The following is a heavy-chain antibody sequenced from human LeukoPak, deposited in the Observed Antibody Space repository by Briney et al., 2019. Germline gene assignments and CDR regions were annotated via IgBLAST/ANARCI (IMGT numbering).Heavy chain of an antibody. CDR1: GYSFTSYW. CDR2: IYPGDSDT. V-gene: IGHV5-51*01. CDR3: ARHRRGYSGYVDY. D-gene: IGHD5-12*01. J-gene: IGHJ4*02. Sequence: GESLKISCKGSGYSFTSYWIGWVRQMPGKGLEWMGVIYPGDSDTRYSPSFQGQVTMSADKSISTAYLQWSSLKASDTAMYYCARHRRGYSGYVDYWGQGTLVTVSS.